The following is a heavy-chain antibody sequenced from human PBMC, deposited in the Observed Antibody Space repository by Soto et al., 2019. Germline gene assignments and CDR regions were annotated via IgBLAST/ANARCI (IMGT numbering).Heavy chain of an antibody. Sequence: QVQLVQSGAEVKNPGSSVRVSCKASGGTFSSYTLNWVRQAPGQGLEWMGRIIPILSMSTYAQKFQGRVSSIADKSTTTAYMTLSSLRSDDTATYSCARSYGSGRRPFDYWGQGTLVTVSS. D-gene: IGHD3-10*01. V-gene: IGHV1-69*02. CDR3: ARSYGSGRRPFDY. J-gene: IGHJ4*02. CDR1: GGTFSSYT. CDR2: IIPILSMS.